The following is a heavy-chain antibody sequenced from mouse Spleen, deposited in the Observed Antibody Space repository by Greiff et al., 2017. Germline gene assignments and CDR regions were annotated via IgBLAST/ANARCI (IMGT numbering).Heavy chain of an antibody. D-gene: IGHD2-4*01. V-gene: IGHV2-6-7*01. CDR2: IWGDGST. CDR1: GFSLTGYG. CDR3: ARDGSIYYDYDGDAMDY. Sequence: VMLVESGPGLVAPSQSLSITCTVSGFSLTGYGVNWVRQPPGKGLEWLGMIWGDGSTDYNSALKSRLSISKDNSKSQVFLKMNSLQTDDTARYYCARDGSIYYDYDGDAMDYWGQGTSVTVSS. J-gene: IGHJ4*01.